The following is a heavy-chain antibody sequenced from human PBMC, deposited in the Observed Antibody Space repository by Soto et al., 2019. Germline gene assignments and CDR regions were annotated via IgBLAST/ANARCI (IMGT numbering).Heavy chain of an antibody. CDR2: VYYTGRT. CDR3: ARAGGAGSGHDWFDP. D-gene: IGHD6-13*01. CDR1: GGSVNSGSYY. J-gene: IGHJ5*02. V-gene: IGHV4-61*01. Sequence: KPSETLSLTCTVSGGSVNSGSYYWSWIRQPPGKGLEWIGYVYYTGRTSYNPSLKSRVTISADTSKNQFSLIMTSVTAADTAVYYCARAGGAGSGHDWFDPRGQGTLGTVCS.